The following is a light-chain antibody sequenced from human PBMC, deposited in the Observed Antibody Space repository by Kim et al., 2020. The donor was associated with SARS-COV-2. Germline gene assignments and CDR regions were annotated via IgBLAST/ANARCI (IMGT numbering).Light chain of an antibody. CDR1: QSISTS. Sequence: SASIGDRVTITCWASQSISTSLAWYQQRPGKAPELLIYAASTLERGVPSRFSGKGSGTEFILTISSLQSDDFATYYCQQYKSFSTFGQGTKVDIK. J-gene: IGKJ1*01. CDR2: AAS. CDR3: QQYKSFST. V-gene: IGKV1-5*01.